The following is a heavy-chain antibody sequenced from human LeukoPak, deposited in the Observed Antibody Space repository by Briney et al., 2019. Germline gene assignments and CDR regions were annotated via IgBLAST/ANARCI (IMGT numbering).Heavy chain of an antibody. V-gene: IGHV3-23*01. D-gene: IGHD5-24*01. CDR1: GGSISSSSYY. Sequence: ETLSLTCTVSGGSISSSSYYWGWIRQPPGKGLEWVSAISGSGGSTYYADSVKGRFTISRDNSKNTLYLQMNSLRAEDTAVYYCAKGRWLHVPLDYWGQGTLVTVSS. CDR2: ISGSGGST. CDR3: AKGRWLHVPLDY. J-gene: IGHJ4*02.